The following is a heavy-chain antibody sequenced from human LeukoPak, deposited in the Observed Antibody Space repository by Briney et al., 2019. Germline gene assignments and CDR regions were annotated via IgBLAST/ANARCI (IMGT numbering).Heavy chain of an antibody. CDR2: IYDIGST. J-gene: IGHJ3*02. D-gene: IGHD6-19*01. CDR3: ARPYSSGWSGAFDI. Sequence: PSETLSLTCTVSGGSVSSYYWSWIRQPPGKGLEWIGYIYDIGSTKYNPSLKSRVTMSVDTSKNQFSLKLNSVTAADTAVYYCARPYSSGWSGAFDIWGQGTMVTVSS. V-gene: IGHV4-59*08. CDR1: GGSVSSYY.